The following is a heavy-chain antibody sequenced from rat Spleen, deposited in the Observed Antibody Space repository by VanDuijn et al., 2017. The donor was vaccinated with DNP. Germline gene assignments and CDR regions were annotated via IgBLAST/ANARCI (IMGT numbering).Heavy chain of an antibody. CDR3: ARHVLPLRVWDY. CDR2: IIYDGSRT. J-gene: IGHJ2*01. D-gene: IGHD1-4*01. Sequence: EVQLVESGGGLVQPGRSLKLSCAASGFTFSDYNMAWVRQAPKKGLEWVATIIYDGSRTYYRDSVKGRFTISRDNAKSTLYLQINSLRSEDMATYYCARHVLPLRVWDYWGQGVMVTVSS. V-gene: IGHV5S10*01. CDR1: GFTFSDYN.